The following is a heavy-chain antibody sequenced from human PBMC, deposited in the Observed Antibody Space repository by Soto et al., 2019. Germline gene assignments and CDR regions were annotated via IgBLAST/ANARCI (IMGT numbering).Heavy chain of an antibody. CDR2: IYYSGST. D-gene: IGHD2-2*01. Sequence: SETLSLTCIVSGGSISSYYWSWIRQTPGKGLEWIGYIYYSGSTNYNPSLKGRVTLSVDTSKNQFSLKLSSVTAADTAVYYCATYYCSSNTCYCFDYWGQGTLVTVSS. CDR3: ATYYCSSNTCYCFDY. CDR1: GGSISSYY. J-gene: IGHJ4*02. V-gene: IGHV4-59*01.